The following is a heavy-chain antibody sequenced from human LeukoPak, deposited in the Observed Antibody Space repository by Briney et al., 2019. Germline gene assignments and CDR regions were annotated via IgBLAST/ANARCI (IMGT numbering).Heavy chain of an antibody. CDR1: GGSISSYY. J-gene: IGHJ5*02. Sequence: LETLSLTCTVSGGSISSYYWSWIRQPAGKGLEWIGRIYTSGSTNYNPSLKSRVTMSLDTSKNQFSLKLSSVTAADTAVYYCASSLYCSGAGCYLRNWFDPWGQGTLVTVSS. CDR3: ASSLYCSGAGCYLRNWFDP. D-gene: IGHD2-15*01. V-gene: IGHV4-4*07. CDR2: IYTSGST.